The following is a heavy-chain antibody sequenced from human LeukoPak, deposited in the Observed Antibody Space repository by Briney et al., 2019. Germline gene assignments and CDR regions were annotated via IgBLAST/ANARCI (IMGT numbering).Heavy chain of an antibody. CDR3: ARGGGNYWYFDL. D-gene: IGHD4-23*01. CDR2: IHHSGST. J-gene: IGHJ2*01. Sequence: SETLSLTCTVSGGSISSSSYYWSWIRQPPGKGLEWIGEIHHSGSTNYNPSLKSRVTISVDTSKNQFSLKLSSVTAADTAVYYCARGGGNYWYFDLWGRGTLVTVSS. CDR1: GGSISSSSYY. V-gene: IGHV4-39*07.